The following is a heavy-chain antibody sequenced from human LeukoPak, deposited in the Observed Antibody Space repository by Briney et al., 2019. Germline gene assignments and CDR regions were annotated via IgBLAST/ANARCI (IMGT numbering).Heavy chain of an antibody. CDR3: ARDVREQQLANYYYYYMDV. Sequence: PGGSLRLSCAASGFTVSSNYMSCVRQAPGKGLAWVSVIYSGGSTYFADSVKGRFTISRDNSKNTLYLQMNSLRAEDTAVYYCARDVREQQLANYYYYYMDVGGKGTTVTVSS. CDR2: IYSGGST. J-gene: IGHJ6*03. V-gene: IGHV3-66*02. D-gene: IGHD6-13*01. CDR1: GFTVSSNY.